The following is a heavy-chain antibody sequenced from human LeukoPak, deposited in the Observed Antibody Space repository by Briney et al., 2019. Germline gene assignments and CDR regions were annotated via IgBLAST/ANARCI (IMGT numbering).Heavy chain of an antibody. V-gene: IGHV3-9*01. D-gene: IGHD4-17*01. CDR1: GFTFDDYA. CDR2: IRWNSGSI. J-gene: IGHJ6*03. Sequence: GGSLRLSCAASGFTFDDYAMHWVRIAPGKGLEWVSGIRWNSGSIGYAASLKGRFTISRDNAKNTLYLQMNSLRVEDTAVYYCARSTTHPYYNYMDVWGKGTTATLSS. CDR3: ARSTTHPYYNYMDV.